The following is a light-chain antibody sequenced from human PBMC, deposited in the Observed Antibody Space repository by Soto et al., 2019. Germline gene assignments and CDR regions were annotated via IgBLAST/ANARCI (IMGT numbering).Light chain of an antibody. J-gene: IGLJ2*01. Sequence: QSVLTQPPSVSGAPGQRVTISCTGSSSNIGAGYHVHWYQQLPGTAPKLLIYGNSNRPSGVPDRFSGSKSGTSASLAITGLQAEDEADYYCHSYDSSLSVVVFCGGTKLTVL. CDR2: GNS. CDR3: HSYDSSLSVVV. V-gene: IGLV1-40*01. CDR1: SSNIGAGYH.